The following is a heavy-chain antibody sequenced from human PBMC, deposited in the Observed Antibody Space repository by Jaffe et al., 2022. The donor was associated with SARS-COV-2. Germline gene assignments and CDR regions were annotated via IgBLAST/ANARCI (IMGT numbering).Heavy chain of an antibody. CDR2: ISWNSGSI. V-gene: IGHV3-9*01. Sequence: EVQLVESGGGLVQPGRSLRLSCAASGFTFDDYAMHWVRQAPGKGLEWVSGISWNSGSIGYADSVKGRFTISRDNAKNSLYLQMNSLRAEDTALYYCAKDNTDGDSYYYYGMDVWGQGTTVTVSS. D-gene: IGHD4-17*01. J-gene: IGHJ6*02. CDR1: GFTFDDYA. CDR3: AKDNTDGDSYYYYGMDV.